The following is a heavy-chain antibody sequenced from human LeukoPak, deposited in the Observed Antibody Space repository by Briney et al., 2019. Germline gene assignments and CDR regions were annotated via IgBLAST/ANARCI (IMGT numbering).Heavy chain of an antibody. D-gene: IGHD5-12*01. Sequence: GGTLRLSCAASGFTFNNYIMNWVRQAPGKGLEWVSAISGSGGNTYYADSVKGRFTISRDNSKNTVSLQMNSLRAEDTAVYYCAKVLWLGRNYFDYWGQGTLVTVSS. J-gene: IGHJ4*02. CDR2: ISGSGGNT. CDR3: AKVLWLGRNYFDY. V-gene: IGHV3-23*01. CDR1: GFTFNNYI.